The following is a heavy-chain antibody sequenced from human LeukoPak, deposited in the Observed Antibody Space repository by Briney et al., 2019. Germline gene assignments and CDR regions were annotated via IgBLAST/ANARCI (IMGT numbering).Heavy chain of an antibody. CDR1: GYTFTSYA. Sequence: ASVKVSCKASGYTFTSYAMHWVRQAPGQRLEWMGWINAGNGNTKYSQKFQGRVTITRDTSASTAYMEPSSLRSEDTAVYYCARTSREAVAGPVSYWGQGTLVTVSS. J-gene: IGHJ4*02. CDR3: ARTSREAVAGPVSY. CDR2: INAGNGNT. V-gene: IGHV1-3*01. D-gene: IGHD6-19*01.